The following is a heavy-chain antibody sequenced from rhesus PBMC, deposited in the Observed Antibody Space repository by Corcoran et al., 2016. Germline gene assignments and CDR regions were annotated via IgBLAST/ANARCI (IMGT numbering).Heavy chain of an antibody. CDR2: IYGSGSST. Sequence: QLQLQESGPGLVKPSETLSVTCAVSGGSISSSYWSWIRQAPGKGLEWIGYIYGSGSSTNYNPSLKRRGTLSVATSKNQLSLKLSSVTAADTAVYYCASGLFQRLVEDVWGPGVLVTVSS. CDR1: GGSISSSY. D-gene: IGHD6S26*01. J-gene: IGHJ5-1*01. CDR3: ASGLFQRLVEDV. V-gene: IGHV4-169*02.